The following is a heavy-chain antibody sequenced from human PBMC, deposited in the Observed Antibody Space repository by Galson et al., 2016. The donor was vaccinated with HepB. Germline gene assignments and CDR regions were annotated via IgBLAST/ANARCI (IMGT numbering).Heavy chain of an antibody. Sequence: SLRLSCAASGFTFEXXXLHXXXQAXXXGLXXVSXXXWNXXXVVXADSXXGRFTISRDNAKNSLYLEXNSLRAEDTAFYYCAKDRGGTYEGFLGYWGQGTLXXVSS. CDR3: AKDRGGTYEGFLGY. CDR2: XXWNXXXV. CDR1: GFTFEXXX. D-gene: IGHD1-26*01. J-gene: IGHJ4*02. V-gene: IGHV3-9*01.